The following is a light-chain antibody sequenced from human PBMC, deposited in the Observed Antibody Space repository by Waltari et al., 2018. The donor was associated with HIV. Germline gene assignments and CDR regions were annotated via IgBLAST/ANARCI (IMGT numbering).Light chain of an antibody. CDR3: ATWDDSLSGVL. CDR2: RNH. V-gene: IGLV1-47*01. J-gene: IGLJ2*01. CDR1: TSNIGTNN. Sequence: QSVLTQPPSASGTPGQRIIISCSGSTSNIGTNNVNWYQQLPGTAPKLLMHRNHPRPSGFPYRCSDSSSGTSASLAISGLRSEDEADYYCATWDDSLSGVLFGGGTKLTVL.